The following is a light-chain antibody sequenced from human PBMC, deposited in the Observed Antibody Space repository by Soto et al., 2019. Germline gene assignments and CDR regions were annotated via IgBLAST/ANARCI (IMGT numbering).Light chain of an antibody. Sequence: DIVMTQTPLSLSVTTGQPACVSCKSIQSLLHITGETFLFWYLQKPGQSPQLLIYEVSTRVSGVPDRFSGSGSGTDFTLEISRVETDDVGIYYCMQSTQLPPTFGQGTRLEIK. CDR3: MQSTQLPPT. CDR1: QSLLHITGETF. J-gene: IGKJ5*01. CDR2: EVS. V-gene: IGKV2D-29*02.